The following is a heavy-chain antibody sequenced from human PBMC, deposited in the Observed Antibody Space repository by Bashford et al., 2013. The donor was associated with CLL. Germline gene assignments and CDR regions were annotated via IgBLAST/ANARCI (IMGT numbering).Heavy chain of an antibody. CDR1: GFSLTSSGVG. CDR2: IYWDDEK. CDR3: VHGPVFDF. V-gene: IGHV2-5*02. J-gene: IGHJ3*01. Sequence: SGPTLVKPTQTLTLTCTFSGFSLTSSGVGVGWIRQPPGKALEWLAFIYWDDEKRYTPSVKSRLTITKDTSKNQVVLTMTNMDPLDTATYYCVHGPVFDFWGQGTMVTVSS.